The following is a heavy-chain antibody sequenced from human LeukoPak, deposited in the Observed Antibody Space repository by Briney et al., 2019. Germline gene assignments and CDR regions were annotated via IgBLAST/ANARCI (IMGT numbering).Heavy chain of an antibody. J-gene: IGHJ6*02. CDR1: GFTVSDKY. CDR2: IYAAGST. V-gene: IGHV3-66*01. CDR3: AKDQYCSSTSCHYYYYYYGMDV. D-gene: IGHD2-2*01. Sequence: PGGSLRLSCAASGFTVSDKYMSWVRQAPGKGLEWVSVIYAAGSTYYADSVRGRFTISRDNFKNTLYLQMNSLRAEDTAVYYCAKDQYCSSTSCHYYYYYYGMDVWGQGTTVTVSS.